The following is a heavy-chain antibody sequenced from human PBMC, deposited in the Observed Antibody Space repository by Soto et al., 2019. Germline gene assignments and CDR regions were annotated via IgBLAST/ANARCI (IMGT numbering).Heavy chain of an antibody. CDR3: ARQGFYGDRVDFDY. CDR1: GGSIRSYY. V-gene: IGHV4-59*08. J-gene: IGHJ4*02. Sequence: SETLSLTCTVSGGSIRSYYWSWIRQPPGKGLEWIGYIYYSGSTNYNPSLKSRVTISVDTSKNQFSLKLSSVTAADTAVYYCARQGFYGDRVDFDYWGQGTLVTVSS. D-gene: IGHD4-17*01. CDR2: IYYSGST.